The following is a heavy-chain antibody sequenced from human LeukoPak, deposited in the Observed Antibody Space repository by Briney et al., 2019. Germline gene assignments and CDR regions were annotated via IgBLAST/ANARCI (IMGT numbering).Heavy chain of an antibody. CDR3: ARSRGSYHTNFDY. D-gene: IGHD1-26*01. Sequence: GGSLRLSCAGSGFTFSSYWMSWVRQAPGKGLEWVANIKQDGSEKYYVDSVKGRFTISRDNAKNSLYLQMNSLRAEDTAVYYCARSRGSYHTNFDYWGQGTLVTVSS. V-gene: IGHV3-7*01. J-gene: IGHJ4*02. CDR1: GFTFSSYW. CDR2: IKQDGSEK.